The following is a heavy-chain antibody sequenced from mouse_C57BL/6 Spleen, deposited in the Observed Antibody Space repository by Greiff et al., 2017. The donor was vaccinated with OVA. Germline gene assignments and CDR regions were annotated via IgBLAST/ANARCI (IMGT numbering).Heavy chain of an antibody. Sequence: QVQLQQSGTELVKPGASVKLSCKASGYTFTSYWMHWVKQRPGQGLEWIGNINPSNGGTNYNEKFKSKATLTVDKASSTAYMQLSSLTSEDSAVYYCSHGSSYDYYAMDYWGQGTSVTVSS. V-gene: IGHV1-53*01. CDR1: GYTFTSYW. J-gene: IGHJ4*01. D-gene: IGHD1-1*01. CDR3: SHGSSYDYYAMDY. CDR2: INPSNGGT.